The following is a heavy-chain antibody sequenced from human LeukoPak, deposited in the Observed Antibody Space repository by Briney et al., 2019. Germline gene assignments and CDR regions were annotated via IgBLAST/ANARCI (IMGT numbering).Heavy chain of an antibody. D-gene: IGHD6-6*01. CDR3: AKDLSVSSSTRFDY. CDR2: ISAGGGNT. Sequence: GGSLRLSCAASGFTFNNYAMNWARQAPGKGLDWVSSISAGGGNTYYADSVKGRFSISRDNSKNTLYVQMNSLRAEDTAVYYCAKDLSVSSSTRFDYWGQGTLVTVSS. V-gene: IGHV3-23*01. J-gene: IGHJ4*02. CDR1: GFTFNNYA.